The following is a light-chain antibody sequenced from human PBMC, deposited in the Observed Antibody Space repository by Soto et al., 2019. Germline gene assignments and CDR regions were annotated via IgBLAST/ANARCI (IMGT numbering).Light chain of an antibody. CDR1: QSVSNNF. CDR2: GAS. J-gene: IGKJ1*01. Sequence: EIVLTQSPGTLSLSPGERATLSCRASQSVSNNFLAWYRQKPGQAPRLLIYGASFRATGIPDRFSGSGSGTDFTLTISRLEPEDFAVYYCPQYGSSPRTFGLGTKVDLK. V-gene: IGKV3-20*01. CDR3: PQYGSSPRT.